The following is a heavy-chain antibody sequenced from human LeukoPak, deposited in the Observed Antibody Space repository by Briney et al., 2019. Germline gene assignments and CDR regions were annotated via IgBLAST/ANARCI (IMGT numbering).Heavy chain of an antibody. Sequence: GASVKVSCKASGYTFTGYYMHWVRQAPGQGLEWMGWINPNTGVTNYAQKFQGRITMTRDTSISTGFMELSSLISDDSAVYYCARGHYLLTLHLWGQGTLVTVSS. CDR3: ARGHYLLTLHL. CDR2: INPNTGVT. CDR1: GYTFTGYY. V-gene: IGHV1-2*02. D-gene: IGHD2/OR15-2a*01. J-gene: IGHJ4*02.